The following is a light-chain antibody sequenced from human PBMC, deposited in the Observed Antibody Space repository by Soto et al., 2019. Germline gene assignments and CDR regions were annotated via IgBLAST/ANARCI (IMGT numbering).Light chain of an antibody. Sequence: DIQMTQSPSTLSASVGDRVTITCRASQSINNWLAWYQQKPGKAPKLLISKASNLKSGVPSRFSVTGSGTEFTLTISSLQHDDFASYYCQQYDSYPFTFGGGTKVEI. CDR1: QSINNW. V-gene: IGKV1-5*03. CDR3: QQYDSYPFT. J-gene: IGKJ4*01. CDR2: KAS.